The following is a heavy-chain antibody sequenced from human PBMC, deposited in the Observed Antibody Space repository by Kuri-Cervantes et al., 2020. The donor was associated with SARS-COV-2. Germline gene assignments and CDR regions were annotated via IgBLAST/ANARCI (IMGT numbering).Heavy chain of an antibody. CDR3: ARGVQLWLSDRPVNPVRYGMDV. D-gene: IGHD5-18*01. Sequence: ASVKVSCKASGYTFTSYGISWVRQAPGQGLEWMGWISAYNGNTNYAQKLQGRVTMTTDTSTSTAHMELRSLRSDDTAVYYCARGVQLWLSDRPVNPVRYGMDVWGQGTTVTVSS. CDR1: GYTFTSYG. V-gene: IGHV1-18*04. J-gene: IGHJ6*02. CDR2: ISAYNGNT.